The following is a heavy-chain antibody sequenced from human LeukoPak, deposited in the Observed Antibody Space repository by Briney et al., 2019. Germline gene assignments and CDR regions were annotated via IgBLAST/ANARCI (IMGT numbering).Heavy chain of an antibody. CDR2: ISWNSGSI. D-gene: IGHD2-15*01. Sequence: PGGSLTLSCAASGFTFDDYTMHWVRQAPGKALEWVSGISWNSGSIGYADSVKGRFTISRDNAKNSLYLQMNSLRAEDTALYYCAKGVALDYWGQGTLVTVSS. CDR3: AKGVALDY. CDR1: GFTFDDYT. J-gene: IGHJ4*02. V-gene: IGHV3-9*01.